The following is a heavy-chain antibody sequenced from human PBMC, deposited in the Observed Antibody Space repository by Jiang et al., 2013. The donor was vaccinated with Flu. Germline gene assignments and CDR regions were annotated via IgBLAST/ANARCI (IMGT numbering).Heavy chain of an antibody. CDR3: AKGLSGQFPDYGTDV. V-gene: IGHV3-9*01. Sequence: GSVKGRFIISRDNAKNSLFLQMSSLTPEDTGFYYCAKGLSGQFPDYGTDVWGQGTTVTVSS. J-gene: IGHJ6*02. D-gene: IGHD5-12*01.